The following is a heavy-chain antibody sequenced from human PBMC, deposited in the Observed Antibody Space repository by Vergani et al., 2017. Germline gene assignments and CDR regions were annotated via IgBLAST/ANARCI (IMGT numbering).Heavy chain of an antibody. D-gene: IGHD1-14*01. J-gene: IGHJ4*02. CDR1: GGSLRGYY. V-gene: IGHV4-59*01. CDR3: ARSIVSRNPPDYFDN. Sequence: QVQLQESGPGLVSPSEILSLPCTVSGGSLRGYYWNWIRQTPGEGLEWIGYVEDSGYFNYNPSLKTRVSMSSDTSNNQFSLMLSSVTVADTAVYYCARSIVSRNPPDYFDNWGQGTLVTVSS. CDR2: VEDSGYF.